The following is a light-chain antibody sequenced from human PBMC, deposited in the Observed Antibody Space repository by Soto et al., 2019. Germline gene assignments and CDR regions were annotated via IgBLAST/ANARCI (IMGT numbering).Light chain of an antibody. Sequence: DIVLTQSPGTLSLSPGERATLSSRASQSISSSYLAWYQQRPGQAPRLLMYGASSRATGIPDRFSGSGSGTDFTLTISRLEPEDFAVYYCQQYGMSPWTFGQGTKVEI. J-gene: IGKJ1*01. V-gene: IGKV3-20*01. CDR2: GAS. CDR1: QSISSSY. CDR3: QQYGMSPWT.